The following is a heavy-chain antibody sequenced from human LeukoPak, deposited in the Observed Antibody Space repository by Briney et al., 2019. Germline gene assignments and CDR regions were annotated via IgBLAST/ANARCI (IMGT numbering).Heavy chain of an antibody. D-gene: IGHD2-21*02. CDR2: IIPIFGTA. V-gene: IGHV1-69*05. J-gene: IGHJ4*02. CDR1: GGTFSSYA. Sequence: SVKVSCKASGGTFSSYAISWVRQAPGQGLEWMGRIIPIFGTANYAQKFQGRVTITTDESTSTAYMELSSLRSEDTAVHYCARGRYCGGDCYWDWGQGTLVTVSS. CDR3: ARGRYCGGDCYWD.